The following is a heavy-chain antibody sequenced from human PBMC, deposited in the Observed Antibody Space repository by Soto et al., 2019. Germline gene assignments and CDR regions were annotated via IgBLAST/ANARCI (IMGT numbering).Heavy chain of an antibody. V-gene: IGHV4-38-2*02. J-gene: IGHJ5*02. Sequence: SETLSLTCAVSGDSIISIYHWAWIRQPPGKGLEWVASIYHTGTTYYNPSLTSRVTISVDTSKNQFSLKLSSVTAADTAVYYCARDRPGYYDRKFDPWGQGTLVTVSS. CDR3: ARDRPGYYDRKFDP. D-gene: IGHD3-22*01. CDR2: IYHTGTT. CDR1: GDSIISIYH.